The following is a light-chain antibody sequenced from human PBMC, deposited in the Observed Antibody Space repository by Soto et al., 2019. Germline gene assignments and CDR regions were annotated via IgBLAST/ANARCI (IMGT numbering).Light chain of an antibody. CDR2: DVS. CDR3: SSYTTSTTLGVI. V-gene: IGLV2-14*01. J-gene: IGLJ2*01. Sequence: QSVLTQPASVSGSPGQSITISCTGNSSDVGGYKYVSWYQQHPDKAPKLMIYDVSNRPSGVSNRFSGSKSGNTASLTISGRQAEDEADYYCSSYTTSTTLGVIFGGGTKLTVL. CDR1: SSDVGGYKY.